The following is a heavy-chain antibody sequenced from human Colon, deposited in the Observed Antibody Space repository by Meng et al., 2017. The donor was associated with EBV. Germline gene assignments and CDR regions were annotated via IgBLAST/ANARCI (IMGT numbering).Heavy chain of an antibody. Sequence: ELLHESCPGLLKSCRPMLLTCSFCGASSSSGEFVWMSILQPPGKGLEWIGYMDYRRISFYNPSLMSRVTISLDASKNLFSLKLSSVIAADTAVYFCARGELLWDYWGQGTLVTVS. D-gene: IGHD2-2*01. J-gene: IGHJ4*02. CDR1: GASSSSGEFV. V-gene: IGHV4-30-4*01. CDR2: MDYRRIS. CDR3: ARGELLWDY.